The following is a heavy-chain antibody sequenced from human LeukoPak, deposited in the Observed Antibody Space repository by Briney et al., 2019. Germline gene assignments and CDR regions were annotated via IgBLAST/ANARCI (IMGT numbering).Heavy chain of an antibody. CDR1: GFTFDDYA. CDR3: AKGGVYDSSVYFDY. Sequence: GGSLRLSCAASGFTFDDYAMHWARQAPGKGLEWVSLIGWDGGYTYYADSVKGRFTISRDNSKNSLYLQMNSLIAEDTALYYCAKGGVYDSSVYFDYWGQGTLVTVSS. CDR2: IGWDGGYT. D-gene: IGHD3-22*01. V-gene: IGHV3-43D*03. J-gene: IGHJ4*02.